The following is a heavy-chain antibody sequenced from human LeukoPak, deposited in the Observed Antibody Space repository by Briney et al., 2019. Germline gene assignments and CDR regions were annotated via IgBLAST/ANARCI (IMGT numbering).Heavy chain of an antibody. J-gene: IGHJ3*02. Sequence: SETLSLTCTVSGDSISSYYWSWIRQSPGKGLAWIGYMYYSGGTNYNPSLKSRVTISVDTSKNQFSLKLTSVTAADTAVYYCARVRRYSGRSDVFDIWGQGTMVTVSS. D-gene: IGHD1-26*01. CDR2: MYYSGGT. V-gene: IGHV4-59*01. CDR1: GDSISSYY. CDR3: ARVRRYSGRSDVFDI.